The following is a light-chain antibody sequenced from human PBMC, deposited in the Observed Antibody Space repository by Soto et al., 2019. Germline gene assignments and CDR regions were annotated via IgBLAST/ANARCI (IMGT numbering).Light chain of an antibody. J-gene: IGKJ3*01. Sequence: DIQMTQSPSSLSASVGDRVTITCRASQSISSYLNWYQQKPGKAPKLLIYAASSLQSGVPSRFSGSGSGTDFTLTISSLQPEDFATYYCQQSYSTPGEVFGPGTKVDIK. V-gene: IGKV1-39*01. CDR3: QQSYSTPGEV. CDR2: AAS. CDR1: QSISSY.